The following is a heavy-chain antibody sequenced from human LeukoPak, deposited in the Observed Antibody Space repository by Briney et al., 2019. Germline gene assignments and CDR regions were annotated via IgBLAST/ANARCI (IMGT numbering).Heavy chain of an antibody. V-gene: IGHV3-21*01. Sequence: AGGSLRLSCAASGFTFSSYSMNWARQAPGKGLEWVSSISSSSSYTYYADSVKGRFTISRDNAKNSLYLQMNSLRAEDTAVYYCARDAELFWGQGTLVTVSS. CDR1: GFTFSSYS. J-gene: IGHJ4*02. D-gene: IGHD1-26*01. CDR2: ISSSSSYT. CDR3: ARDAELF.